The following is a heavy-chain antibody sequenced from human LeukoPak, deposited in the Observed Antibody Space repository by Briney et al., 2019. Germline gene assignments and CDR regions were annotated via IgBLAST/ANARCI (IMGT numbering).Heavy chain of an antibody. J-gene: IGHJ6*03. D-gene: IGHD1-26*01. V-gene: IGHV4-61*02. CDR1: GGSISSGSYY. CDR3: ARDWDSRVEGYYYMDV. Sequence: SETLSLTCTVSGGSISSGSYYWSWIRQPAGKGLEWIGRIYTSGSTNYNPSLKSRVTISVDTSKNQFSLKLSSVTAADTAVYYCARDWDSRVEGYYYMDVWGKGTTVTVSS. CDR2: IYTSGST.